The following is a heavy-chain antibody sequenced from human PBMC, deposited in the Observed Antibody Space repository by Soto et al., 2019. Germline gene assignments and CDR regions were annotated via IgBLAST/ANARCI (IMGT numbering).Heavy chain of an antibody. J-gene: IGHJ6*02. D-gene: IGHD5-18*01. V-gene: IGHV3-30-3*01. CDR3: ARDPSVGGYSDDPHYYYGMDV. CDR1: GFTFSSYA. Sequence: QVQLVESGGGVVQPGRSLRLSCAASGFTFSSYAMHWVRQAPGKGLEWVAVISYDGSNKYYADSVKGRFTISRDNSKNTLYLQMNSLRAEDTAVYYCARDPSVGGYSDDPHYYYGMDVWGQGTTVTVSS. CDR2: ISYDGSNK.